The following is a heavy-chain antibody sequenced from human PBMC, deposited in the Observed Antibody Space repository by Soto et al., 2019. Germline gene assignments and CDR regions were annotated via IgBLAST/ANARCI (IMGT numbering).Heavy chain of an antibody. CDR2: ISYDGSNK. CDR1: GFTFSSYA. CDR3: ARPNYYDSSGYYWDDAFDI. Sequence: GGSLSLSCAASGFTFSSYAMHWVRQAPGKGLEWVAVISYDGSNKYYADSVKGRFTISRDNSKNTLYLQMNSLRAEDTAVYYCARPNYYDSSGYYWDDAFDIWGQGTLVTVSS. J-gene: IGHJ3*02. V-gene: IGHV3-30-3*01. D-gene: IGHD3-22*01.